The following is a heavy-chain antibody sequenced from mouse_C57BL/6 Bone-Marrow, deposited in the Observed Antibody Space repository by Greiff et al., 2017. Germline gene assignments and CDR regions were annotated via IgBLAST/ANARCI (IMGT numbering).Heavy chain of an antibody. CDR1: GFNIKNTY. D-gene: IGHD1-1*01. J-gene: IGHJ4*01. CDR3: ARGYYGSSYPYYAMDY. Sequence: EVQLQQSVAELVRPGASVKLSCTASGFNIKNTYMHWVKQRPEQGLEWIGRIDPANGSTKYAPKFQGKATITADTSSNTAYLQLSSLTSEDTAIYYCARGYYGSSYPYYAMDYWGQGTSVTVSS. CDR2: IDPANGST. V-gene: IGHV14-3*01.